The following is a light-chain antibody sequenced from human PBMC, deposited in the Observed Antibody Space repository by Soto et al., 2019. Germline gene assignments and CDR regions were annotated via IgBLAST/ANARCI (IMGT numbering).Light chain of an antibody. CDR1: SNDLGRYNY. CDR3: SSYTDSSNYV. Sequence: QSVLAQPRSVSGSPGQSVTISCTGTSNDLGRYNYVTWYQQHPGEAPKLMIYQVTNRPSGVSNRFSGSRSGNTASLTISGLQAEDEADYYCSSYTDSSNYVFGTGTKVTVL. J-gene: IGLJ1*01. V-gene: IGLV2-14*01. CDR2: QVT.